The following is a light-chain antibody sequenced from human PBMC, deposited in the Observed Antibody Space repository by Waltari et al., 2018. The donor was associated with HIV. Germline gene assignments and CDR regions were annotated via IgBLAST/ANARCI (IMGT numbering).Light chain of an antibody. Sequence: EIVMTQSPATLSVSPGERATLSCRASQSVSSNLAWYQQNAGQAPRLLLYGSSTRATGIPARFSGSGSGTEFTLTISSLQSEDFPIYYCQQYNNWPLTWTFGQGTKVEIK. V-gene: IGKV3-15*01. J-gene: IGKJ1*01. CDR1: QSVSSN. CDR2: GSS. CDR3: QQYNNWPLTWT.